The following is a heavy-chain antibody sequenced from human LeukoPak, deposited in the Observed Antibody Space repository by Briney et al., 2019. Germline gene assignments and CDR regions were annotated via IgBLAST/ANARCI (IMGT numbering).Heavy chain of an antibody. CDR1: GFTFSSYG. D-gene: IGHD3-22*01. V-gene: IGHV3-33*01. J-gene: IGHJ4*02. CDR3: ARGTYYYASSGYPTDY. CDR2: IWYDGSNK. Sequence: PGGSLRLSCAASGFTFSSYGMHWVRQAPGKGLEWVAVIWYDGSNKYYADSVKGRFTISRDNSKNTLYLQMNSLRAEDTAVYYCARGTYYYASSGYPTDYWGQGTLVTVSS.